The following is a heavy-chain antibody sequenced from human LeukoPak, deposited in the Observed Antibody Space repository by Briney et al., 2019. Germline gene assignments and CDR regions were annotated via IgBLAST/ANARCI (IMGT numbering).Heavy chain of an antibody. Sequence: SETLSLTCTVSGGSISSYSYYWGWIRQPPGKGLEWIGSIYYSGSTYYNPSLKSRVTISVDTSKNQFSLKLTSVTAADTAVYYCARHAIDGSGYYFDYFDYWGQGTLVTVSP. CDR2: IYYSGST. D-gene: IGHD3-22*01. CDR3: ARHAIDGSGYYFDYFDY. J-gene: IGHJ4*02. V-gene: IGHV4-39*01. CDR1: GGSISSYSYY.